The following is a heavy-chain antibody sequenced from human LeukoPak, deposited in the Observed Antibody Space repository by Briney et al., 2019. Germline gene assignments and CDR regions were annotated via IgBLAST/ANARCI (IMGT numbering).Heavy chain of an antibody. CDR2: ISRGGIS. CDR3: SKKGQADDDGKPD. V-gene: IGHV3-23*01. D-gene: IGHD1-1*01. Sequence: GGSLRLSCAASGFTFSVYDMYWIRQSPGKGLECVSVISRGGISYYADSVKGRFTISRDNSKNTLYLQMNSLRAEDTAVYYCSKKGQADDDGKPDWGQGTLVTVSS. J-gene: IGHJ4*02. CDR1: GFTFSVYD.